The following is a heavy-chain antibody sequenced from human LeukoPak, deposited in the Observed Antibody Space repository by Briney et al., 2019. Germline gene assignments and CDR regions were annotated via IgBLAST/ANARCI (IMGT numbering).Heavy chain of an antibody. CDR1: GGSISSYY. Sequence: SETLSLTCTVSGGSISSYYWSWIRQPPGKGLEWIGYIYYSGSTNYNPSLKSRVTISVDTSKNQFSLKLSSVTAADTAVYYCARSPQGYYFDYWGQGALVTVYS. CDR2: IYYSGST. CDR3: ARSPQGYYFDY. J-gene: IGHJ4*02. V-gene: IGHV4-59*01.